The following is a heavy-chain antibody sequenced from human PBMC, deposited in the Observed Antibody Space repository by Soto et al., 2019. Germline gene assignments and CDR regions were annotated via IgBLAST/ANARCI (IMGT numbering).Heavy chain of an antibody. CDR1: EFTVSSYR. CDR3: AKEKAEIGVPLFEY. Sequence: PGGSLRLSCAASEFTVSSYRMSWVRQAPGKSLEWVSGMSGSGGAYYADSVKGRFTISRDNSKNTLFLQMNSLRAEDTAVYYCAKEKAEIGVPLFEYWGQGTLVTGSS. CDR2: MSGSGGA. D-gene: IGHD2-8*01. J-gene: IGHJ4*02. V-gene: IGHV3-23*01.